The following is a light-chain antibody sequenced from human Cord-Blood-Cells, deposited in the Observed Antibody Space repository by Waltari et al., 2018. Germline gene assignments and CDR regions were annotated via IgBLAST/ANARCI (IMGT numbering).Light chain of an antibody. CDR2: EGS. V-gene: IGLV2-23*01. Sequence: QFALTPLAFASASRGQSTTTSCSGTSSVHRSYNTFSWYLQHPGKATKLVSYEGSMRPSGVSNRFSGSKSGSTAARTVAGLRVKDGADYYCCSYAGSSTLVFVGETRLTV. CDR1: SSVHRSYNT. J-gene: IGLJ2*01. CDR3: CSYAGSSTLV.